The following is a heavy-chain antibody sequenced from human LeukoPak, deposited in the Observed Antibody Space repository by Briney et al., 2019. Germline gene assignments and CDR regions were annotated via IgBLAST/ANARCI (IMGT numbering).Heavy chain of an antibody. CDR3: ATGPFSAFAI. CDR1: GFTFSSYW. Sequence: PGGSLRLSCAASGFTFSSYWMHWVRQAPGKGLVWVAHIHSDEITTAYADSVKGRFTISRDNTRNMLYLQMNSLRVEGTAVYFCATGPFSAFAIWGQGTTLIVSS. J-gene: IGHJ3*02. V-gene: IGHV3-74*01. CDR2: IHSDEITT. D-gene: IGHD1-14*01.